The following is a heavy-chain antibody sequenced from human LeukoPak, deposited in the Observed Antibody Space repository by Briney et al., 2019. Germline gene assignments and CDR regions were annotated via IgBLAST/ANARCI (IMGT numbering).Heavy chain of an antibody. V-gene: IGHV3-48*03. CDR2: IGSATF. J-gene: IGHJ5*02. CDR3: AGGDPHADL. CDR1: GFTFSSYY. Sequence: GGSLRLSCAASGFTFSSYYMNWVRQAPGKGLEWVSYIGSATFYYADSVKGRFTISRDNARTSLYLQKNSLRVEDTGVYYCAGGDPHADLWGQGTLVTVSS.